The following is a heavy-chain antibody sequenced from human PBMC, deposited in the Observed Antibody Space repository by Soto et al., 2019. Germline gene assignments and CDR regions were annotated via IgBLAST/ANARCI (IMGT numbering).Heavy chain of an antibody. CDR3: ARGRKYCSSTSCYMGGIYYYYYGMDV. CDR1: GGTFSRYA. Sequence: SVKVSCKASGGTFSRYAISWVRQAPGQGLEWMGGIIPIFGTANYAQKFQGRVTITADESTSTAYMELSSLRFEDTALYYCARGRKYCSSTSCYMGGIYYYYYGMDVWGQGTTVTVSS. V-gene: IGHV1-69*13. CDR2: IIPIFGTA. D-gene: IGHD2-2*02. J-gene: IGHJ6*02.